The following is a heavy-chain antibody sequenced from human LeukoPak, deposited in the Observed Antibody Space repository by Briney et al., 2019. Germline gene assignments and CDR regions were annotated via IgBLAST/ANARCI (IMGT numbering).Heavy chain of an antibody. Sequence: GASVKLSCKASGYTLTELPMHWVRQAPGKGLEWMGGFDPEDGETIYAQKFQGRVTMTEDTSTDTAYMELSSLRSEDTAVYYCATEGGGSNWFDPWGQGTLVTVSS. CDR1: GYTLTELP. V-gene: IGHV1-24*01. J-gene: IGHJ5*02. CDR3: ATEGGGSNWFDP. D-gene: IGHD4-23*01. CDR2: FDPEDGET.